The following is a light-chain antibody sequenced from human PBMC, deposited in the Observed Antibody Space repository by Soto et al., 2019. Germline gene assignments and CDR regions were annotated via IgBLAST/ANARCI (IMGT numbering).Light chain of an antibody. V-gene: IGLV7-46*01. J-gene: IGLJ2*01. CDR3: LLSYTGSRV. CDR1: TGAVTSGHY. Sequence: QAVVTQEPSLTVSPGETVTLTCGSSTGAVTSGHYSYWFQQKPGQAPRTLIYDTSNKHSWTPARFSGSLLGGKAALTLSGAQPEDEADYYCLLSYTGSRVFGGGTKVTVL. CDR2: DTS.